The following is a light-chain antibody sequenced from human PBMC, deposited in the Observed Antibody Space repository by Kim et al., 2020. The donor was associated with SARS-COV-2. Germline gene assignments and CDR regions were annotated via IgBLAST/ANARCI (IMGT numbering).Light chain of an antibody. CDR1: QGINKH. CDR2: EAS. V-gene: IGKV1-16*01. Sequence: FESVGDRVTNTCRASQGINKHVAWFQQKPGKAPKALIYEASSLHSGVPSRFSGSASGTYFTLTITSLQPEDFATYYCQQYSLYPLTFGGGTKLEI. J-gene: IGKJ4*01. CDR3: QQYSLYPLT.